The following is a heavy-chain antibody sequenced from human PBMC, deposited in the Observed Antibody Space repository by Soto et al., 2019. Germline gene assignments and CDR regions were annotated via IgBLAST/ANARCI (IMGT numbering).Heavy chain of an antibody. CDR2: LSYSGSP. V-gene: IGHV4-39*01. D-gene: IGHD3-16*01. CDR1: GDSISSSTFS. Sequence: PSETLSLTCNVSGDSISSSTFSWGWIRQPPGKGLEWIGSLSYSGSPYYNPSLKSRVTISVDTSKNQFSLMLSSVTAADTAVYYCVRPSALGDYFAHWALGTLITVSS. CDR3: VRPSALGDYFAH. J-gene: IGHJ4*02.